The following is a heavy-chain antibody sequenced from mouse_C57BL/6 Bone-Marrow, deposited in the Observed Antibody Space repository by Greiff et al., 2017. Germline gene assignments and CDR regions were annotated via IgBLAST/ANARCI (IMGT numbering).Heavy chain of an antibody. CDR3: AVFYCGSMWFAY. CDR2: IDPENGDT. Sequence: EVQRVESGAELVRPGASVKLSCTASGFNIKDDYMHWVKQRPEQGLEWIGWIDPENGDTEYASKFQGKATITADTSSNTAYLQLSSLTSEDTSVYYCAVFYCGSMWFAYWCQGTLVTVSA. J-gene: IGHJ3*01. CDR1: GFNIKDDY. D-gene: IGHD1-1*01. V-gene: IGHV14-4*01.